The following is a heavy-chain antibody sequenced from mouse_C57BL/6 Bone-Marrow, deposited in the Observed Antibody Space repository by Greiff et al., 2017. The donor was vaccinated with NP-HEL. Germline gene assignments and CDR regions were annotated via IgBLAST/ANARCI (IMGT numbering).Heavy chain of an antibody. CDR2: ISSGGSYN. Sequence: EVQGVESGGDLVKPGGSLKLSCAASGFTFSSYGMSWVRQTPDKRLEWVATISSGGSYNYYPDSVKGRFTISRDNAKNTLYLQTSSLKSEDTAMYYCARRGYYSNFYYFDYWGQGTTLTGSS. CDR3: ARRGYYSNFYYFDY. V-gene: IGHV5-6*01. D-gene: IGHD2-5*01. CDR1: GFTFSSYG. J-gene: IGHJ2*01.